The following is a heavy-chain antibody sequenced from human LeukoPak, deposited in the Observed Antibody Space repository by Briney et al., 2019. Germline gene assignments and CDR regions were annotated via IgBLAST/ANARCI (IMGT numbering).Heavy chain of an antibody. Sequence: SETLSLTCTVSGGSISSYYWSWIRQPAGKGLEWIGRIYTSGSTNYNPSLKSRVTMSVDTSKNQFSLKLSSVTAADTAAYYCAGDMITFGGVIVTGDYWGQGTLVTVSS. CDR3: AGDMITFGGVIVTGDY. J-gene: IGHJ4*02. D-gene: IGHD3-16*02. CDR1: GGSISSYY. CDR2: IYTSGST. V-gene: IGHV4-4*07.